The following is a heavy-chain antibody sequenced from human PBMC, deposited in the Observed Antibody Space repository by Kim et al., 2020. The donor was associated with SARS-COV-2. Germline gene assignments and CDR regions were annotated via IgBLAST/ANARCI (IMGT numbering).Heavy chain of an antibody. CDR3: AGGGGDITMIVVAITPYYYYGMDV. CDR2: INHSGST. V-gene: IGHV4-34*01. D-gene: IGHD3-22*01. CDR1: GGSFSGYY. Sequence: SETLSLTCAVYGGSFSGYYWSWIRQPPGKGLEWIGEINHSGSTNYNPSLKSRVTISVDTSKNQFSLKLSSVTAADTAVYYCAGGGGDITMIVVAITPYYYYGMDVWGQGTTVTVSS. J-gene: IGHJ6*02.